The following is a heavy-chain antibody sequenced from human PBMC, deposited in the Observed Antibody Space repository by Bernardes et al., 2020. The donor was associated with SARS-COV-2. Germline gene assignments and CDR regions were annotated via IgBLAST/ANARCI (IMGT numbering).Heavy chain of an antibody. CDR1: GYSISSGYY. V-gene: IGHV4-38-2*02. D-gene: IGHD4-17*01. CDR3: ARDYPDRYGALPVDAFDI. J-gene: IGHJ3*02. CDR2: IYHSGST. Sequence: SETLSLTCAVSGYSISSGYYWGWIRQPPGKGLEWIGSIYHSGSTYYNPSLKSRVTISVDTSKNQFSLKLSSVTAADTAVYYCARDYPDRYGALPVDAFDIWGQGTMVTVSS.